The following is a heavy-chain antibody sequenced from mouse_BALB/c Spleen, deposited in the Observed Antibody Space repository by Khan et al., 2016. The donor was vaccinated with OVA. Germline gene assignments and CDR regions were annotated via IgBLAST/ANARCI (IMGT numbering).Heavy chain of an antibody. D-gene: IGHD2-1*01. CDR2: ISNGGNSA. V-gene: IGHV5-12-2*01. CDR1: GFTFSGYT. Sequence: DVKLVESGGDLVQTGGSLKLSCAVSGFTFSGYTMSWVRQTPEKRLEWVAFISNGGNSAYYPDTVKGRFTISRDNAKNTLYLQMSSLKSDDTAMYYCARPSTTEYDYVMAYWGQGTSVTVSS. CDR3: ARPSTTEYDYVMAY. J-gene: IGHJ4*01.